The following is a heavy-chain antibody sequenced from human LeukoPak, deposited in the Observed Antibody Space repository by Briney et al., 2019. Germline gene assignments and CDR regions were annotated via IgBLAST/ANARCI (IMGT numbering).Heavy chain of an antibody. J-gene: IGHJ4*02. D-gene: IGHD4-17*01. CDR1: GGSIRSYY. CDR2: IYYSGST. V-gene: IGHV4-59*01. CDR3: AGYDYGDYESFDY. Sequence: SETLSLTCTVSGGSIRSYYWSWIRQPPGKGLEWIGYIYYSGSTNYNPSLKSRVTISVDTSKNQFSLKLSPVTAADTAVYYCAGYDYGDYESFDYWGQGTLVTVSS.